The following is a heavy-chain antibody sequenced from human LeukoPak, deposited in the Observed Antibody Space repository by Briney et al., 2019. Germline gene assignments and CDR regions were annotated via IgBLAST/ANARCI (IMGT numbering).Heavy chain of an antibody. CDR1: GFTFNSFG. V-gene: IGHV3-30*03. Sequence: GGSLRLSCATSGFTFNSFGMHWVRQAPGKGLEWVAFISYDGSNKDYADSVKGRFTIPRDNTENTLYLQMNSLRAEDTAVYYCARGRGTSGSNRDFYYYYYMDVWGKGTTVTVSS. D-gene: IGHD2-15*01. CDR3: ARGRGTSGSNRDFYYYYYMDV. J-gene: IGHJ6*03. CDR2: ISYDGSNK.